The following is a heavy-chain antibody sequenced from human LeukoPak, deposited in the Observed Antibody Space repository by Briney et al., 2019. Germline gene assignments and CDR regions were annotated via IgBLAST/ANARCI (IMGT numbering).Heavy chain of an antibody. D-gene: IGHD1-26*01. CDR2: INPNSGGT. J-gene: IGHJ4*02. CDR1: GYTFTGYY. CDR3: ARYSGSYQGSFDY. V-gene: IGHV1-2*02. Sequence: ASVKVSCKASGYTFTGYYMHWVQQAPGQGLEWMGWINPNSGGTNYAQKFQGRVTMTRDTSISTAYMELSRLRSDDTAVYYCARYSGSYQGSFDYWGRGTLVTVSS.